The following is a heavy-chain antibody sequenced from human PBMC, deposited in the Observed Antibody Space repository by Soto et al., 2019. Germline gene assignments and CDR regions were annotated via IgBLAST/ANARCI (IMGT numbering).Heavy chain of an antibody. J-gene: IGHJ3*01. CDR1: GFTFTNSA. D-gene: IGHD2-21*02. V-gene: IGHV1-58*01. CDR2: IIVASGRT. CDR3: VAELYSGGGCCSFDF. Sequence: GASVKVSCKTSGFTFTNSAVQLVRQARGQRLEWIGWIIVASGRTNYAREVQERVTISRDTSTSTAYMELSGLRSEDTAVYYCVAELYSGGGCCSFDFWGQGTMVTVSS.